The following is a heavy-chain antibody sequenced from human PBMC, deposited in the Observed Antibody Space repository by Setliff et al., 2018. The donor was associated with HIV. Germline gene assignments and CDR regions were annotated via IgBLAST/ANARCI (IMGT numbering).Heavy chain of an antibody. CDR1: GFSLSSSGVV. CDR3: AHILQDPPSHFYYYFYMDV. J-gene: IGHJ6*03. V-gene: IGHV2-5*02. D-gene: IGHD3-3*02. CDR2: IYWDDDK. Sequence: GSGPTLVNPTQTLTLTCTVSGFSLSSSGVVVGWIRQPPGKALEWLALIYWDDDKRYSPSLKSRLTITKDTSKNQVVLTMTNMDPVDTATYYCAHILQDPPSHFYYYFYMDVWGKGTTVTVPS.